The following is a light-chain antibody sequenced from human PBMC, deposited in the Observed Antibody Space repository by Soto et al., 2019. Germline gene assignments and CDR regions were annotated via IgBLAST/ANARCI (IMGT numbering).Light chain of an antibody. CDR3: TVWDDGLGGRL. CDR2: RNN. V-gene: IGLV1-47*01. J-gene: IGLJ2*01. Sequence: QPVLTQPPSVSATPGQRVTISCSWTSSSIESKYVYWYQQLPGTAPRLLIYRNNQRPSVVPDGFWCSKSGTSASLAISALRCEDEDDYYCTVWDDGLGGRLFGGGTKLTVL. CDR1: SSSIESKY.